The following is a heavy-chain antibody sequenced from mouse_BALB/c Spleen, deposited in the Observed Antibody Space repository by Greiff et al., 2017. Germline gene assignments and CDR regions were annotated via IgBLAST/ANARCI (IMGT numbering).Heavy chain of an antibody. CDR1: GYSITSGYY. V-gene: IGHV3-6*02. CDR2: LSYDGSN. D-gene: IGHD1-1*01. J-gene: IGHJ2*01. Sequence: EVQLQESGPGLVKPSQSLSLTCSVTGYSITSGYYWNWIRQFPGNKLEWMGYLSYDGSNNYNPSLKNRISITRDTSKNQFFLKLNSVTTEDTATYYCARDYYDSSYYFDYWGQGTTLTVSS. CDR3: ARDYYDSSYYFDY.